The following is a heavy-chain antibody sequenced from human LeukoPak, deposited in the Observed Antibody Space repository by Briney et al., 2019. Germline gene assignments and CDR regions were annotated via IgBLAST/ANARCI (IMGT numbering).Heavy chain of an antibody. CDR3: ARLNGGY. CDR2: IYYIGNT. J-gene: IGHJ4*02. V-gene: IGHV4-61*05. Sequence: SETLSLTCTVSGGSVSRNTYHWGWVSQPPGRGLEWIAYIYYIGNTNYNPSLKSRATISVDTSKNQFSLNLSSVTAADTAVYYCARLNGGYWGQGTLVTVSS. CDR1: GGSVSRNTYH. D-gene: IGHD2-8*01.